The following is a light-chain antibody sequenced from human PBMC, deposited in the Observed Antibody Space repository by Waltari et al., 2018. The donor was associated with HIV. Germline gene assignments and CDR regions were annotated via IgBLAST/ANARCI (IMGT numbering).Light chain of an antibody. CDR3: CSYAGSSTWV. V-gene: IGLV2-23*02. J-gene: IGLJ3*02. Sequence: QSPLTHPASVSGSPGQSITISCTGTSSDVGSYNFVSWYQQHPGKAPKLMIYEVSKRPSGVSNRFSGSKSGNTASLTISGLQAEDEADYYCCSYAGSSTWVFGGGTKLTVL. CDR1: SSDVGSYNF. CDR2: EVS.